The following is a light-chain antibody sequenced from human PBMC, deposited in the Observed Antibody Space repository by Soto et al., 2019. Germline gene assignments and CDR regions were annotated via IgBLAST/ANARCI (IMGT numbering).Light chain of an antibody. CDR1: QSVSSN. CDR2: GAS. V-gene: IGKV3-15*01. Sequence: EIVMTQSPATLSVSPGEGATLSCRASQSVSSNLAWYQQKPGQAPRLLIFGASTRATGIPARFSGGGSGAEFSLTISALQSEDFAIYYCQQYSNWPLTFGGGTKVGIK. J-gene: IGKJ4*01. CDR3: QQYSNWPLT.